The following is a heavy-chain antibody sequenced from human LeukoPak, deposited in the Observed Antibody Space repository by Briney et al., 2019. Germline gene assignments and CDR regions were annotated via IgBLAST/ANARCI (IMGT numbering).Heavy chain of an antibody. CDR3: ATVRGEITMIGKNNWFDP. CDR1: GYTLTELS. D-gene: IGHD3-22*01. V-gene: IGHV1-24*01. CDR2: FDPEDGET. J-gene: IGHJ5*02. Sequence: ASVKVSCKVSGYTLTELSMHWVRQAPGKGLEWMGGFDPEDGETIYAQKFQGRVTMTEDTSTDTAYMELSSLRSEDTAVYYCATVRGEITMIGKNNWFDPWGQGTLVTVSS.